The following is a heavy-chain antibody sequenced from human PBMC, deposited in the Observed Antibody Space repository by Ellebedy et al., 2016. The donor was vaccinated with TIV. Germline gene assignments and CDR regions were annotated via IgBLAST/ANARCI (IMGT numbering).Heavy chain of an antibody. V-gene: IGHV3-7*01. D-gene: IGHD1-26*01. J-gene: IGHJ4*02. CDR3: ARDQGGSYAY. Sequence: GGSLRLXCAASGFTFSDYYMSWVRQAPGKGLEWVANIKQGGSEKYYVDSVKGRFTISRDNAKNSLYLQMNSLRAEDTAVYYCARDQGGSYAYWGQGTLVTVSS. CDR1: GFTFSDYY. CDR2: IKQGGSEK.